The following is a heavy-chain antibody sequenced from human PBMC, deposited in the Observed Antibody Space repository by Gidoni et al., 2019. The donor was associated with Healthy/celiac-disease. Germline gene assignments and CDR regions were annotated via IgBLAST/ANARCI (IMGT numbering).Heavy chain of an antibody. Sequence: QITLKESGPTLVKPTQTLTLTCTFSGFSLSATGVGVGWIRQPPGKALEWLALIYWNDDKRYSPSLKRRLTITKDTSKNQVVLSMTNMAPVDTATYYCAHFPPIYIAMPPRYDYWGQGTLVTVSS. V-gene: IGHV2-5*01. D-gene: IGHD2-2*01. J-gene: IGHJ4*02. CDR3: AHFPPIYIAMPPRYDY. CDR2: IYWNDDK. CDR1: GFSLSATGVG.